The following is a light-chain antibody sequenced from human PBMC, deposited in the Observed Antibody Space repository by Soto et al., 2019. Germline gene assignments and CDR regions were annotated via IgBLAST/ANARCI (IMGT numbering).Light chain of an antibody. Sequence: AIRMTQSPSSLSASTGDRVTITCRASQGISSYLAWYQQKPGKAPKLLIYAASTLPSGVPSRFSGSGSGTDFTLTISCLQPEDFATYYCQQYYSYPLTFGEGTKVDIK. CDR1: QGISSY. CDR3: QQYYSYPLT. CDR2: AAS. J-gene: IGKJ4*01. V-gene: IGKV1-8*01.